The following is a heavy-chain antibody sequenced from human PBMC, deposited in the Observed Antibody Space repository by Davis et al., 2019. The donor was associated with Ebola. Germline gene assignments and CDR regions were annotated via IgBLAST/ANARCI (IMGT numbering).Heavy chain of an antibody. CDR1: GGSFSGYY. CDR2: INHSGST. J-gene: IGHJ5*02. Sequence: PSETLSLTCAVYGGSFSGYYWSWIRQPPGKGLEWIGEINHSGSTNYNPSLKSRVTISVDTSKNQFSLKLSSVTAADTAVYYCARRARFLEWFDPWGQGTLVTVSS. V-gene: IGHV4-34*01. D-gene: IGHD3-3*01. CDR3: ARRARFLEWFDP.